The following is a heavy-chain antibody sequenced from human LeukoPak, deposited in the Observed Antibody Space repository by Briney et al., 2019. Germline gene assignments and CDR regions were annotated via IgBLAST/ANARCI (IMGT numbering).Heavy chain of an antibody. Sequence: GTSVKVSFKASGFTFTSSAMQWARQARGQRLEWTGWIVVGSGNTNYAQKFQERVTITRDMSTSTAYMELSSLRSEDTAVYYCAAVGDYGDYDYWGQGTLVTVSS. CDR1: GFTFTSSA. D-gene: IGHD4-17*01. CDR3: AAVGDYGDYDY. V-gene: IGHV1-58*02. J-gene: IGHJ4*02. CDR2: IVVGSGNT.